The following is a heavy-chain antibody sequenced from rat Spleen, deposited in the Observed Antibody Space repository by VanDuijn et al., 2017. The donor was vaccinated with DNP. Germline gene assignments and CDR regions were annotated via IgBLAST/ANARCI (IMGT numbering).Heavy chain of an antibody. Sequence: QVQLKESGPGLVQPSQTLSLTCTVSGFSLTSYGVSWVRQPPGKGLEWIGAMWSGGVPDYNSALRSRLSISRYTSKSQVLLIMNSLQTEDTAMYFCARRNGGLDYWGQGVMVTVSS. J-gene: IGHJ2*01. D-gene: IGHD1-11*01. CDR1: GFSLTSYG. V-gene: IGHV2-16*01. CDR3: ARRNGGLDY. CDR2: MWSGGVP.